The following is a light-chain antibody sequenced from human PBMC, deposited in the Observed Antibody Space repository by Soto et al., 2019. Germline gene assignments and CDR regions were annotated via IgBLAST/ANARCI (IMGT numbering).Light chain of an antibody. CDR3: QHRYNWPLS. CDR1: QSVSKY. J-gene: IGKJ4*01. Sequence: EIVLTQSPATLSLSPGERATLSCRASQSVSKYLAWYQQKSGQAPGLLLYDASSRATGIPARFSGSGSGTDFTLTISSLEPEDFAVYYCQHRYNWPLSFGGGTKVEIK. CDR2: DAS. V-gene: IGKV3-11*01.